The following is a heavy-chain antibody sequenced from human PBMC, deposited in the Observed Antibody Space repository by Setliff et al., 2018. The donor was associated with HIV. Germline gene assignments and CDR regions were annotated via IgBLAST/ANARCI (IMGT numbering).Heavy chain of an antibody. CDR1: GYTFSTAD. D-gene: IGHD3-3*02. V-gene: IGHV1-8*02. CDR2: MKPRTGDT. Sequence: ASVKFSCKTSGYTFSTADINWVRQDSGQGLEWMGWMKPRTGDTGFAHKFQGRITLTRETAMSTAYMELSGLTSDDTAVYYFARRVPHLDYWGQGTPVTVTS. J-gene: IGHJ4*02. CDR3: ARRVPHLDY.